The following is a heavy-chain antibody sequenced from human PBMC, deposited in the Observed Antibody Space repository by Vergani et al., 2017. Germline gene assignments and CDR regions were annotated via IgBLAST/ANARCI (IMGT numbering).Heavy chain of an antibody. CDR2: ISYDGTQK. J-gene: IGHJ1*01. D-gene: IGHD1-1*01. Sequence: QVHLVESGGGVVQPGRSLRLSCVVSGFTSSYYGMHWVRQAPGKVLEWVAVISYDGTQKYYADSVKGRFTISRDNSQSTLYLQMNSLRTEDTAVYYCATKSCGTPGCQIGYFREWGQGTLVTVSS. V-gene: IGHV3-30*03. CDR3: ATKSCGTPGCQIGYFRE. CDR1: GFTSSYYG.